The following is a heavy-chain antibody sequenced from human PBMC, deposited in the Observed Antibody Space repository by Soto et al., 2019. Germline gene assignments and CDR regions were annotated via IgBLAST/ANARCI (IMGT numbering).Heavy chain of an antibody. V-gene: IGHV1-69*04. CDR2: IIPILGIA. CDR3: ARDLIVVVVPYGMDV. J-gene: IGHJ6*02. Sequence: GPSVKVSRKASGGTFSSYTISWVRQAPGQGLEWMGRIIPILGIANYAQKFQGRVTITADKSTSTAYTELSSLRSEDTAVYYCARDLIVVVVPYGMDVWGQGTTVTVSS. D-gene: IGHD2-15*01. CDR1: GGTFSSYT.